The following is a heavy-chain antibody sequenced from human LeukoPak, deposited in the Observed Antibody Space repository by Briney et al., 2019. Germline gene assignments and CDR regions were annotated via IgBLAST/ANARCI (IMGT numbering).Heavy chain of an antibody. CDR2: IDKDGSEK. D-gene: IGHD3-10*01. V-gene: IGHV3-7*01. CDR1: GFTFSKYW. Sequence: GGSLRLSCAVSGFTFSKYWMRWVRQAPGKGLEWVASIDKDGSEKRYVDSVEGRFTISRDNAQNSVYLRMTSLGAEDTAVYYCATYTQHFGAPGTDYWGQGTLVTVSS. J-gene: IGHJ4*02. CDR3: ATYTQHFGAPGTDY.